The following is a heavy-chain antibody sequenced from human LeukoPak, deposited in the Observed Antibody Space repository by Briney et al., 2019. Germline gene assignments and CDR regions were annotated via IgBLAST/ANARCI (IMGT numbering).Heavy chain of an antibody. CDR2: ISSSGSTI. V-gene: IGHV3-11*01. J-gene: IGHJ4*02. CDR3: ARVSGTDLNTAMDDVLDY. D-gene: IGHD5-18*01. Sequence: GGSLRPSCAASGFTFSDYYMSWIRQAPGKGLEWVSYISSSGSTIYYADSVKGRFTISRDNAKNSLYLQMNSLRAEDTAVYYCARVSGTDLNTAMDDVLDYWGQGTLVTVSS. CDR1: GFTFSDYY.